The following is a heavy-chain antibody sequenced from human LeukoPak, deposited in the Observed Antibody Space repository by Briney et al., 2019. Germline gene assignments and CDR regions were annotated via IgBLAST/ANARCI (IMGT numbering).Heavy chain of an antibody. J-gene: IGHJ3*02. Sequence: ASVKVSCKASGYTFTGYYMHWVRQAPGQGLEWMGWINPNSGGTNYAQKFQGRVTMTRDTSISTAYMELSRLRSDDTAVYYCARFLNYYDAFDIWGQGTMVTVSS. V-gene: IGHV1-2*02. D-gene: IGHD3-10*01. CDR1: GYTFTGYY. CDR3: ARFLNYYDAFDI. CDR2: INPNSGGT.